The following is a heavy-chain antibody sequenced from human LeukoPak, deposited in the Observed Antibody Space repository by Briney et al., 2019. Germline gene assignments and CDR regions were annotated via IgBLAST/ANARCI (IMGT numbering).Heavy chain of an antibody. CDR1: GVSISSSNNF. CDR3: ARGPSRWLQLDYYFDY. D-gene: IGHD5-24*01. V-gene: IGHV4-39*01. CDR2: VHYSGTT. J-gene: IGHJ4*02. Sequence: SETLSLTCTVSGVSISSSNNFWGWIRQPPGKGLEWIGRVHYSGTTYYIPSLKSQVTISVDTSKNQFSLKLSSVTAADTAVYYCARGPSRWLQLDYYFDYWGQGTLVTVSS.